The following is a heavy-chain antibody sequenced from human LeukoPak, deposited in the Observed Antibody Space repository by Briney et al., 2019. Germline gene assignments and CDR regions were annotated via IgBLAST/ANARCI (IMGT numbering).Heavy chain of an antibody. CDR3: ARGPIIDIVVIPAAADYYHMDV. J-gene: IGHJ6*03. CDR1: GYSFTNYD. CDR2: ISAYNGNT. D-gene: IGHD2-2*01. V-gene: IGHV1-18*01. Sequence: ASVNVSCKASGYSFTNYDINWVRQAPGQGLEWMGWISAYNGNTNYAQKLQGRVTMTTDSFTSTAYMELRSLRSDDTAVYYCARGPIIDIVVIPAAADYYHMDVWGKGTTVTVSS.